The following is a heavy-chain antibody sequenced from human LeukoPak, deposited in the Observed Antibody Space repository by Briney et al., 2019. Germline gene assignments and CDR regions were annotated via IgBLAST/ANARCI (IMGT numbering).Heavy chain of an antibody. CDR2: ISGSGGST. D-gene: IGHD4-17*01. Sequence: GGSLRLSCAASGFTFSSYAMSWVRQAPGKGLEWVLSISGSGGSTYYADSVKGRFTISRDNSKNRLYLQMNSLRAEDTAVYYCAKDLYGDSYNWFDPWGRGTLVTVSS. V-gene: IGHV3-23*01. CDR3: AKDLYGDSYNWFDP. J-gene: IGHJ5*02. CDR1: GFTFSSYA.